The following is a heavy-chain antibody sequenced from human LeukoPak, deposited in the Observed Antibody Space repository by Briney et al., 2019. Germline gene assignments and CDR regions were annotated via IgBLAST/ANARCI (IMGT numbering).Heavy chain of an antibody. V-gene: IGHV3-7*01. CDR1: GFTFSSYW. D-gene: IGHD3-22*01. Sequence: GGSLRLSCAASGFTFSSYWMSWVRQAPGKGLVWVANIKQDGSEKYYVDSVKGRFTISRDNAKNSLYLQMNSLRAEDTAVYYCARDSRPYYYDSSLYFDFWGQGTLVTVSS. CDR2: IKQDGSEK. J-gene: IGHJ4*02. CDR3: ARDSRPYYYDSSLYFDF.